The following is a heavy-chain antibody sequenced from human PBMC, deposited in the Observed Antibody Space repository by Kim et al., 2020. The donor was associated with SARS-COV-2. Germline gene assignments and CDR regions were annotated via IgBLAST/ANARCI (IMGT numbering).Heavy chain of an antibody. CDR1: GFTFSIYA. Sequence: GGSLRLSCAASGFTFSIYAMRWVRQAPGKGLEWVSGICCVGGNKDYADSVKGRFTISRDNSKNTLYLQMNSLRAEDTAVYYCARDPYRSGGSCYSVAFYPWGQGSLVTVS. CDR3: ARDPYRSGGSCYSVAFYP. J-gene: IGHJ5*02. CDR2: ICCVGGNK. V-gene: IGHV3-33*01. D-gene: IGHD2-15*01.